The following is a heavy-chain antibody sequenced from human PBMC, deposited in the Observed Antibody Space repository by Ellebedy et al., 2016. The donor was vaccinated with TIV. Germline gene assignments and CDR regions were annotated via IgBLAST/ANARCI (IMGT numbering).Heavy chain of an antibody. CDR2: IYYNGNT. J-gene: IGHJ4*02. V-gene: IGHV4-59*01. CDR1: GGSISGYY. Sequence: SETLSLTXTVSGGSISGYYWNWVRQSPGKGLEWIGYIYYNGNTRYNPSLKSRVTISLNTPKNQFSLNLNSVTAADTAVYYSARSGHYGHSGDYWGQGTPVTVSS. D-gene: IGHD5-12*01. CDR3: ARSGHYGHSGDY.